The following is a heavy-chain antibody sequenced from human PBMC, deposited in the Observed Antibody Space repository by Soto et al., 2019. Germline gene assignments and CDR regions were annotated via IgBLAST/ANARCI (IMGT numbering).Heavy chain of an antibody. V-gene: IGHV3-53*01. CDR1: GFTVSSNY. CDR3: ARDMRNGRREHYYYGMDV. Sequence: GGSLRLSCAASGFTVSSNYMSWVRQAPGKGLEWVSVIYSGGSTYYADSVKGRFTISRDNSKNTLYLQMNSLRAEDTAVYYCARDMRNGRREHYYYGMDVWGQGTTVTVSS. D-gene: IGHD1-1*01. CDR2: IYSGGST. J-gene: IGHJ6*02.